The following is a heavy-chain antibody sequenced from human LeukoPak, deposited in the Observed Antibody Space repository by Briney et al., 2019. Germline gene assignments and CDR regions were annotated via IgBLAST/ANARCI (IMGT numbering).Heavy chain of an antibody. V-gene: IGHV3-21*01. CDR3: ARSYGSGSYYWGYFDY. CDR2: ISSSSSYI. Sequence: GRSLRLSCAASGFTFSSYSMNWVRQAPGKGLEWVSSISSSSSYIYYADSVKGRFTISRDNAKNSLYLQMNSLRAEDTAVYYCARSYGSGSYYWGYFDYWGQGTLVTVSS. J-gene: IGHJ4*02. CDR1: GFTFSSYS. D-gene: IGHD3-10*01.